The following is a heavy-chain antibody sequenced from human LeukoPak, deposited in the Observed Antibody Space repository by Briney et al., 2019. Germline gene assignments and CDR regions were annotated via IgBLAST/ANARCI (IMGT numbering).Heavy chain of an antibody. CDR1: GFTFDDYA. J-gene: IGHJ6*02. Sequence: GGSLRLSCAASGFTFDDYAMHWVRQAPGKGLEWVSGISWNSGSIGYADSVKGRFTISRDNAKNSLYLQMNSLRAEDTALYYCAKDMGLGDYYGSGSYSGYGMDVWGQGTTVTVSS. CDR2: ISWNSGSI. CDR3: AKDMGLGDYYGSGSYSGYGMDV. D-gene: IGHD3-10*01. V-gene: IGHV3-9*01.